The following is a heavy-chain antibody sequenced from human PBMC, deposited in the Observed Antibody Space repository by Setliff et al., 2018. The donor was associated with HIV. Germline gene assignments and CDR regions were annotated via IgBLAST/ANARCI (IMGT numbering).Heavy chain of an antibody. CDR1: DGSISSSGYY. D-gene: IGHD6-19*01. Sequence: SETLSLTCIVSDGSISSSGYYWGWIRQPPGKGLEWIGSIYYNGSIYYKSALKSRVTISADTSRNQFSLRLTSVTAAETAVYYCATGWGTLAPFDVWGQGALVTVSS. CDR3: ATGWGTLAPFDV. CDR2: IYYNGSI. J-gene: IGHJ4*02. V-gene: IGHV4-39*01.